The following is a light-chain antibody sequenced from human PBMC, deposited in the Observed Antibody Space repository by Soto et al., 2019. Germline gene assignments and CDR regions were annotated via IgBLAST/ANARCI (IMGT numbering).Light chain of an antibody. J-gene: IGKJ4*01. CDR1: QSVTSNY. CDR3: QQYGGSPRVT. V-gene: IGKV3-20*01. Sequence: EIVLTQSPGTLSLSPGERATLSCRASQSVTSNYLAWYQQKPGQAPRLLIYGASSRPTGIPDRFSGSGSGTDFTLTISRREPEDFAVYYCQQYGGSPRVTFGGGTKVEIK. CDR2: GAS.